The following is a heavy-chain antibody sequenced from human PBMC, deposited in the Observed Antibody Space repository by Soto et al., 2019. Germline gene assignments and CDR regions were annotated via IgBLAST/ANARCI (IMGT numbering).Heavy chain of an antibody. CDR3: ARHGAKYVWFDP. V-gene: IGHV4-59*08. J-gene: IGHJ5*02. D-gene: IGHD3-16*01. Sequence: SETLSLTCTVSGGSISSYYWSWIRQPPGKGLEWIGYIYYSGGTNYNPSLKSRVTISVDTSKNQFSLKLSSVTAADTAVYYCARHGAKYVWFDPWGQGTLVTVSS. CDR2: IYYSGGT. CDR1: GGSISSYY.